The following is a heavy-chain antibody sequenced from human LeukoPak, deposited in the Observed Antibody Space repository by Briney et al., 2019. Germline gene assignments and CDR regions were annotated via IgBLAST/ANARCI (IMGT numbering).Heavy chain of an antibody. CDR3: ARPSRMYSSGWPFDC. V-gene: IGHV4-59*08. J-gene: IGHJ4*02. Sequence: SETLSLTCTVSGGSISSYYWSWIRQPPGKGLELIGYISYSGGTNYNPSLKSRVTISVDTSKNQFSLKLTSVTAADTAVYYCARPSRMYSSGWPFDCWGQGALVTVSS. CDR2: ISYSGGT. CDR1: GGSISSYY. D-gene: IGHD6-19*01.